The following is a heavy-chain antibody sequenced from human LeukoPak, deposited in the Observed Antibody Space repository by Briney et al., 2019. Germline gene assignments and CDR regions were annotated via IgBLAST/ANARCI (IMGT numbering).Heavy chain of an antibody. D-gene: IGHD3-16*01. Sequence: GGSLRLSCAASGFTFSSYGMHWVRQAPGKGLEWVAVISYDGSNKYYADSVKGRFTISRDNSKNTLYLQMDSLRVEDTAVYYCARDPPSRGTRYFDYWGQGTLVTVSS. CDR2: ISYDGSNK. J-gene: IGHJ4*02. CDR1: GFTFSSYG. V-gene: IGHV3-30*03. CDR3: ARDPPSRGTRYFDY.